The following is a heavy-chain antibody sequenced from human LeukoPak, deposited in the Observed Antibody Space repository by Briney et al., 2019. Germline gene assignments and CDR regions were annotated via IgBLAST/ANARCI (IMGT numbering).Heavy chain of an antibody. CDR2: ISWNSGSI. Sequence: SLRLSCAASGFTFDDYGMSWVRQAPGKGLEWVSGISWNSGSIGYADSVKGRFTISRDNAKNSLYLQMNSLRAEDTALYYCAKVPLAYCGGDCYLDYWGQGTLVTVSS. J-gene: IGHJ4*02. CDR1: GFTFDDYG. V-gene: IGHV3-9*01. D-gene: IGHD2-21*02. CDR3: AKVPLAYCGGDCYLDY.